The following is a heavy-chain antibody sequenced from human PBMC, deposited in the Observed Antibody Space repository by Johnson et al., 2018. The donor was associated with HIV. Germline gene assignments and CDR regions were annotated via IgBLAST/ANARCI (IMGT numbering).Heavy chain of an antibody. J-gene: IGHJ3*02. CDR1: GFTVSSNY. V-gene: IGHV3-74*03. CDR3: ARKQWLEIPSDAFDI. CDR2: IYSDGSDT. Sequence: VQLVESGGGVVQPGGSLRLSCAASGFTVSSNYMSWVRQAPGKGLVWVARIYSDGSDTAYADSVKGRFTISRDNAKKTLYLQMNSLRAEDTAVYYCARKQWLEIPSDAFDIWGQGTMVTVSS. D-gene: IGHD6-19*01.